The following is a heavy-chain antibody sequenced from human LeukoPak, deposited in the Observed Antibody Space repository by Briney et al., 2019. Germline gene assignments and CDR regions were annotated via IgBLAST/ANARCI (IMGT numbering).Heavy chain of an antibody. D-gene: IGHD5-24*01. J-gene: IGHJ6*02. CDR1: GGSISSYY. V-gene: IGHV4-4*07. CDR3: ARDRVESGGYNAPYYYYYCGMDV. Sequence: SETLSLTCTVSGGSISSYYWSWIRQPAGKGLEWIGRIYTSGSTNYNPSLKSRVTISVDTSKNQFSLKLSSVTAADTAVYYCARDRVESGGYNAPYYYYYCGMDVWGQGTTVTVSS. CDR2: IYTSGST.